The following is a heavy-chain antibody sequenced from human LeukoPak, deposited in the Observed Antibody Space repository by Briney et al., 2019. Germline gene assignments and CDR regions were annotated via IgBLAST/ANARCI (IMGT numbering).Heavy chain of an antibody. CDR1: GYTFTSYD. V-gene: IGHV1-18*01. Sequence: GASVKVSCKASGYTFTSYDINWVRQATGQGLEWMGWISAYNGNTNYAQKLQGRVTMTTDTSTSTAYMELRSLRSDDTAVYYCARAPYSSSWSPYYYYYGMDVWGQGTTVTVSS. D-gene: IGHD6-13*01. CDR3: ARAPYSSSWSPYYYYYGMDV. CDR2: ISAYNGNT. J-gene: IGHJ6*02.